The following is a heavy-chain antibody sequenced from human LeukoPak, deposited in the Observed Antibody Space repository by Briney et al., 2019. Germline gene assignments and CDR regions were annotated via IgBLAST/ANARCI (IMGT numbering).Heavy chain of an antibody. Sequence: GGSLRLSCAASGFTFSSYSMNWVRQAPGKGLEWVSSISSSSSYIYYADSVKGRFTISRDNAKNSLYLQMNSLRAEDTAVYYCARRVAAAGLYYFDYRGQGTLVTVSS. CDR1: GFTFSSYS. V-gene: IGHV3-21*01. CDR2: ISSSSSYI. D-gene: IGHD6-13*01. J-gene: IGHJ4*02. CDR3: ARRVAAAGLYYFDY.